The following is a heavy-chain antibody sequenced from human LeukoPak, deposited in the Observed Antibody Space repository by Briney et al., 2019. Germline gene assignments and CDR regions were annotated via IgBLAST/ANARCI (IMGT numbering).Heavy chain of an antibody. CDR2: ISSAGTT. CDR1: GFTVSSSY. J-gene: IGHJ4*02. V-gene: IGHV3-66*01. Sequence: PGGSLRLSCAASGFTVSSSYMSWVREAPGKGLVWVSIISSAGTTYYADSVKGRFTISRDNSKNTVYLQVNSLRDEDTAVYYCARDLEAANTYYFDYWGQGTMVTVSS. D-gene: IGHD6-13*01. CDR3: ARDLEAANTYYFDY.